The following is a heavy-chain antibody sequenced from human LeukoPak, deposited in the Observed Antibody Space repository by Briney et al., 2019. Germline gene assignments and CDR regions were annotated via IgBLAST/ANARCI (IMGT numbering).Heavy chain of an antibody. Sequence: ASVKVSCKASEYTFTGYYMHWVRQAPGQGLEWMGWINPNSGGTNYAQKFQGRVTMTRDTSISTAYMELSRLRSDDTAVYYCASGHLIAAAGKFDYWGQGTLVTVSS. CDR1: EYTFTGYY. V-gene: IGHV1-2*02. CDR2: INPNSGGT. J-gene: IGHJ4*02. D-gene: IGHD6-13*01. CDR3: ASGHLIAAAGKFDY.